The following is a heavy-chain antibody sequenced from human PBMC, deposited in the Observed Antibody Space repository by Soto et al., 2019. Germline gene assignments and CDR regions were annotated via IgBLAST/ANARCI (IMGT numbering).Heavy chain of an antibody. D-gene: IGHD3-10*01. V-gene: IGHV3-53*01. CDR1: VVTVSYNY. J-gene: IGHJ3*02. Sequence: TVGSLRLSCAFSVVTVSYNYMNCVRHSPGKWLEWVSVIYRGGDTFYADSVKGRFTISRDNSKNTLYLQMNSLRAEDTAVYYCARGMYGSGSYYTGDAFDMWGQGTSDTVSS. CDR2: IYRGGDT. CDR3: ARGMYGSGSYYTGDAFDM.